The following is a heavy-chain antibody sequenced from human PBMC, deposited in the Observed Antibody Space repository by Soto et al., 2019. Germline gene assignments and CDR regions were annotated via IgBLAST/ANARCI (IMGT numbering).Heavy chain of an antibody. CDR2: INHSGST. J-gene: IGHJ4*02. V-gene: IGHV4-34*01. D-gene: IGHD6-13*01. CDR1: GGSFSGYY. Sequence: PSETLSLTCAVYGGSFSGYYWSWIRQPPGKGLEWIGEINHSGSTNYNPSLKSRVSISVDTSKNQFSLNLSSVTAADTAVYYCARGAAARARVDYWGQGTLVTVSS. CDR3: ARGAAARARVDY.